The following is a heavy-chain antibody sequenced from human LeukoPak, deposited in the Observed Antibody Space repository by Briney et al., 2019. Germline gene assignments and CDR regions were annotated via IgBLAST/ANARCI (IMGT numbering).Heavy chain of an antibody. J-gene: IGHJ4*02. CDR3: AKDHYWSIDY. CDR1: GFDFSSNW. D-gene: IGHD3-3*01. V-gene: IGHV3-74*01. CDR2: IKGDGIST. Sequence: GGSLRLSCAASGFDFSSNWMHWVRQAPGQGLVWVSRIKGDGISTNYADSVKGRFTISRDIAKNTLYLQMNSLRAEDTGVYYCAKDHYWSIDYWGRGTLVTVSS.